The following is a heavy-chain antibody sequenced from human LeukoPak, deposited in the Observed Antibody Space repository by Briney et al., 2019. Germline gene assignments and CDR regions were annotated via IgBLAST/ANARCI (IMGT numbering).Heavy chain of an antibody. Sequence: GRSLRLSCAASGFIFSSYGMHWVRQAPGKGLEWVAVISYDGINKYYADSVKGRFTISRDNSKNMLYLQMSGLRAEDTAVYYCAKAHVTSSSWFPDYWGQGTLVTVSS. J-gene: IGHJ4*02. CDR2: ISYDGINK. CDR1: GFIFSSYG. CDR3: AKAHVTSSSWFPDY. V-gene: IGHV3-30*18. D-gene: IGHD6-13*01.